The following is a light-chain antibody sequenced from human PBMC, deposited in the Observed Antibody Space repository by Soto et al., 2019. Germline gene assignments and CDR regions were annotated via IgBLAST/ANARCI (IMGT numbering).Light chain of an antibody. CDR3: SSYTSSSALVV. Sequence: QSALTQPDSVSGSPGPAITISCTGTSSDVGGYNFVSWYQQHPGKAPKLMIYDVSNRSSGPSNRFSGSKSGNTASLTISGLQAEDEADYYCSSYTSSSALVVFGTGTKLTVL. CDR1: SSDVGGYNF. CDR2: DVS. V-gene: IGLV2-14*01. J-gene: IGLJ1*01.